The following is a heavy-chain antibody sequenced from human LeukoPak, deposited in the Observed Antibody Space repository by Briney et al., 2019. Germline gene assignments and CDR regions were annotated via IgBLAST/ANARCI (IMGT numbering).Heavy chain of an antibody. V-gene: IGHV4-4*07. D-gene: IGHD3-16*01. Sequence: SETLSLTCTVSGGSISSYYWSWIRQPAGKGLEWIGRIYTSGSTNYNPSLKSRVTMSVDTSKNQLSLKLSSVTAADTAVYYCARDSHYDYVWGSDFDYWGQGTLVTVSS. CDR2: IYTSGST. CDR3: ARDSHYDYVWGSDFDY. J-gene: IGHJ4*02. CDR1: GGSISSYY.